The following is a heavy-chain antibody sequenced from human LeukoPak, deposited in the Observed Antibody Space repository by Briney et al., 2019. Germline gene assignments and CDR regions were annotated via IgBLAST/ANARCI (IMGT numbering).Heavy chain of an antibody. V-gene: IGHV4-30-4*02. D-gene: IGHD3-16*01. CDR3: ARDLGVD. CDR1: DRSIGSGDYS. CDR2: FYSSRTT. Sequence: SDTLSFTGTVPDRSIGSGDYSWNGIRQPPGKGLDWIAYFYSSRTTHYNPSLKSRVTISVDTSKNQFALKLNSVTAADTAIYYCARDLGVDWGQGTLVTICS. J-gene: IGHJ4*02.